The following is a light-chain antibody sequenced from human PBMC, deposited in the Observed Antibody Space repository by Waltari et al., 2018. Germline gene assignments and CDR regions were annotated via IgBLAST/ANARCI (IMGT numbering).Light chain of an antibody. CDR1: SSDVGGYNY. V-gene: IGLV2-14*01. CDR3: SSFTSRHLYV. Sequence: QSALTQPASVSGSPGQSITISCTGSSSDVGGYNYVSWYQQYPGKVPKIMIYEVNNRPQGVSSRFSGSKSGNTASLTISGLQADDEADYYCSSFTSRHLYVFGTGTAVTVL. J-gene: IGLJ1*01. CDR2: EVN.